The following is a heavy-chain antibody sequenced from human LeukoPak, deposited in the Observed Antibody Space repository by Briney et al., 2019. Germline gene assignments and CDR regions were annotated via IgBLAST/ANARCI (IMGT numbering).Heavy chain of an antibody. CDR2: IDYTGST. Sequence: PSETLSLTCTVSGGSISRYYWSWIRQPPGKGLEWIAYIDYTGSTDNNPSLKSRVTISVDTSRNQFSLRLSSVTAADTAVYYCAREGRGSGRGGAFDSWGQGTLVTVSS. CDR1: GGSISRYY. V-gene: IGHV4-59*01. J-gene: IGHJ4*02. D-gene: IGHD6-19*01. CDR3: AREGRGSGRGGAFDS.